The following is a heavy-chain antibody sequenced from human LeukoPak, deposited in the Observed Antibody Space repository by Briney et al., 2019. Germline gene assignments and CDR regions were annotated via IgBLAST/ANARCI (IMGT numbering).Heavy chain of an antibody. Sequence: SVKVSCKASGFTFTSSAMQWVRQARGQRLEWIGWIVVGSGNTNYAQKFQERVTITRDMSTSTAYMELSSLRSEDTAVYYCAADPDTAMEAGGTLWGQGTPVTVSS. CDR3: AADPDTAMEAGGTL. CDR1: GFTFTSSA. D-gene: IGHD5-18*01. CDR2: IVVGSGNT. V-gene: IGHV1-58*02. J-gene: IGHJ4*02.